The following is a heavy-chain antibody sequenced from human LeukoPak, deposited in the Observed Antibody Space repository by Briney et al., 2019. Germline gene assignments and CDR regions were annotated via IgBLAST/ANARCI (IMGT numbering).Heavy chain of an antibody. Sequence: PGGSLRLSCAASGFSFTNTWMSWVRQAPGRGLEGVGRIKSNPDGGATVYSAPVKGRFTISRDDSKNTLYLQLDSLKAEDTAVYYCATDAFLLFGEFAHWGQGTLVTVSS. CDR2: IKSNPDGGAT. V-gene: IGHV3-15*01. CDR1: GFSFTNTW. CDR3: ATDAFLLFGEFAH. D-gene: IGHD3-10*01. J-gene: IGHJ4*02.